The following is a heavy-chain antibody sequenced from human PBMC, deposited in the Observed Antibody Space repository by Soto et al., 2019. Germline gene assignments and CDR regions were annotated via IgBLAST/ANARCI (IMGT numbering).Heavy chain of an antibody. CDR1: VGSISSGCYS. CDR3: ARAGWNYYDSSGYLNWFEP. D-gene: IGHD3-22*01. Sequence: PSETLSLTCAVSVGSISSGCYSLSWIRQPPGKGLEWIGYIYHSWSTYYNPSLKSRVTISVDRSKNQFSLKLSSVTAADTAVYYCARAGWNYYDSSGYLNWFEPWGQGTLVTLSS. V-gene: IGHV4-30-2*01. J-gene: IGHJ5*02. CDR2: IYHSWST.